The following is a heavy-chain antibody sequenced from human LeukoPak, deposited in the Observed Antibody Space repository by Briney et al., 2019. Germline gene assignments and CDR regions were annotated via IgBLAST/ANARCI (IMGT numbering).Heavy chain of an antibody. Sequence: PSETLSLTCTVSGGSISSGGYYWSWIRQPPGKGLEWIGYIYHSGSTYYNPSLKSRATISVDRSKNQFSLKLSSVTAADTAVYYCARDSSSSIDYWGQGTLVTVSS. CDR1: GGSISSGGYY. CDR2: IYHSGST. V-gene: IGHV4-30-2*01. CDR3: ARDSSSSIDY. J-gene: IGHJ4*02. D-gene: IGHD6-6*01.